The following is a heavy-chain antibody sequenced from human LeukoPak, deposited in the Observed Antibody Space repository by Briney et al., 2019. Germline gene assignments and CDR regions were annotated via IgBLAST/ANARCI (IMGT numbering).Heavy chain of an antibody. CDR1: GGSISSDY. V-gene: IGHV4-59*01. CDR2: IYYSGST. J-gene: IGHJ4*02. D-gene: IGHD4-17*01. Sequence: PSETLSLTCTVSGGSISSDYWSWIRQPPEKGLEWVAYIYYSGSTNYNPSLESRVTISVDTSKNQFSLKLRSVTAADTAVYYCARLTTVTLNFDYWGQGTLVTVSS. CDR3: ARLTTVTLNFDY.